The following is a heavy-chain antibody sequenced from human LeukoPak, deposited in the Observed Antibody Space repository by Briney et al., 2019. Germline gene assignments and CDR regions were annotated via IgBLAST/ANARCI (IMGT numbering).Heavy chain of an antibody. J-gene: IGHJ4*02. V-gene: IGHV3-23*01. CDR3: ASYLGGAVAGLFDY. Sequence: GGSLRLSCAASGFSLSSYAMSWVRQAPGKGLERVSAISSSDDGTYHAGSVRGRFTISRDSSKNTLYLQMNSLRAEDTAVYYCASYLGGAVAGLFDYWGQGTLVTVSS. CDR1: GFSLSSYA. D-gene: IGHD6-19*01. CDR2: ISSSDDGT.